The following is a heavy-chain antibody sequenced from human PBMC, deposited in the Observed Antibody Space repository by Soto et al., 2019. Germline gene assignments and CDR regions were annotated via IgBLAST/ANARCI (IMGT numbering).Heavy chain of an antibody. J-gene: IGHJ4*02. CDR1: GFTFSTYS. CDR3: AKRITGTRPFDY. CDR2: ISGSGGSI. Sequence: GGSLRLSCAASGFTFSTYSMNWVRQAPGKGLEWVSAISGSGGSIYYADSVKGRFTISRDNSKNTLYLQMNSLRAEDTAVYYCAKRITGTRPFDYWGQGTLVTVSS. V-gene: IGHV3-23*01. D-gene: IGHD1-20*01.